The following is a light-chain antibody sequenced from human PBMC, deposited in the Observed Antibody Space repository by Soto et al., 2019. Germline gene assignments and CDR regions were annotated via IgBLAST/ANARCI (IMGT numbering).Light chain of an antibody. CDR3: QQRYNWIT. CDR2: DAS. J-gene: IGKJ5*01. V-gene: IGKV3-11*01. Sequence: EIVLTQSPATLSLSPGERATLSCRASQSVSTYLAWYQQKPGQAPRLLIYDASNRATGIPARFSGSGSGTDFSLTISSLEPEDFAVYYCQQRYNWITFGQGTLLE. CDR1: QSVSTY.